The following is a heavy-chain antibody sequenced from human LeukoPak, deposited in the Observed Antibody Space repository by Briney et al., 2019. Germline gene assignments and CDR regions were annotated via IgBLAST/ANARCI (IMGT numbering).Heavy chain of an antibody. J-gene: IGHJ4*02. Sequence: GGSLRLSCAASGFTFSDYYMSWIRQAPGKGLEGVSYISSSGSTIYYADSVKGRFTISRDNAKNSLYLQMDSLRAEDTAVYYCATHGYSELRYFDWSTNEWGQGTLVTVSS. D-gene: IGHD3-9*01. CDR3: ATHGYSELRYFDWSTNE. CDR1: GFTFSDYY. CDR2: ISSSGSTI. V-gene: IGHV3-11*04.